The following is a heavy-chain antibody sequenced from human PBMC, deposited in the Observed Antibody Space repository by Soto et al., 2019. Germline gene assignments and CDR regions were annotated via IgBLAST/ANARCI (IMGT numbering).Heavy chain of an antibody. D-gene: IGHD4-17*01. V-gene: IGHV3-15*07. J-gene: IGHJ3*02. CDR3: TTDGYGDLFAFGI. CDR1: GFTFSNAW. Sequence: GGVPGLSCAASGFTFSNAWMNWVRQAPGKGLEWVGRIKAKTDGGTTDYAAPVKGRFTISRDDSKNTLYLQMNSLETEDTAVYFCTTDGYGDLFAFGIWGQGTMVTVSS. CDR2: IKAKTDGGTT.